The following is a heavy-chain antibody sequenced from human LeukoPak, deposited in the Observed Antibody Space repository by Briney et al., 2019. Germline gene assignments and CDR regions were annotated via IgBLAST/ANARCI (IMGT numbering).Heavy chain of an antibody. D-gene: IGHD1-26*01. Sequence: GSLRLSCAASGFTVSSNYMSWIRQPPGKGLEWIGSMFYSGSTYYNPSLKSRVTMSVDTSQNQLSLKLSSVTAADTAVYYCASLIVGSTYFDYWGQGTLVTVSS. CDR3: ASLIVGSTYFDY. V-gene: IGHV4-59*04. CDR1: GFTVSSNY. J-gene: IGHJ4*02. CDR2: MFYSGST.